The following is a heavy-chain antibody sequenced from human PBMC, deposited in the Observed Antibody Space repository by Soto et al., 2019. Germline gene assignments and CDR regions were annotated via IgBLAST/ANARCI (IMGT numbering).Heavy chain of an antibody. D-gene: IGHD3-16*01. CDR1: GGSISSGGYS. Sequence: SETLSLTCTVSGGSISSGGYSWSWIRQHPGKGLEWIGYIYYSGSTYYNPSLKSRVTISVDTSKNQFSLKLSSVTAADTAVYYCARDTVTFGVYWGQGTLVTVSS. J-gene: IGHJ4*02. V-gene: IGHV4-31*03. CDR2: IYYSGST. CDR3: ARDTVTFGVY.